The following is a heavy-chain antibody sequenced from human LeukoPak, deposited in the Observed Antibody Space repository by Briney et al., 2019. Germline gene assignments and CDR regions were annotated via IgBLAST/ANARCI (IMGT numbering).Heavy chain of an antibody. CDR3: AKDRRYYGSGSYYDY. V-gene: IGHV3-23*01. CDR2: ISGSGGST. Sequence: PGGSLRLSCAASGFTFSSYSMNWVRQAPGKGLEWVSAISGSGGSTYYADSVKGRFTISRDNSKNTLYLQMNSLRAEDTAVYYCAKDRRYYGSGSYYDYWGQGTLVTVSS. CDR1: GFTFSSYS. J-gene: IGHJ4*02. D-gene: IGHD3-10*01.